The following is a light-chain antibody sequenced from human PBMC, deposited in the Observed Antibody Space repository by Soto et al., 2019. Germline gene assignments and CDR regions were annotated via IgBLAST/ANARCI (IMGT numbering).Light chain of an antibody. V-gene: IGLV1-40*01. Sequence: SVLTQPPSVPGAPGQTVTISCTGSGSNIGAGYGVQWYQQLPGTAPRLLIYGSDDRPSGVPDRFSASVSGNSASLAITGLQTEDEAVYYCQSYDSNLSEVFGPGTKVTGL. CDR1: GSNIGAGYG. CDR2: GSD. CDR3: QSYDSNLSEV. J-gene: IGLJ1*01.